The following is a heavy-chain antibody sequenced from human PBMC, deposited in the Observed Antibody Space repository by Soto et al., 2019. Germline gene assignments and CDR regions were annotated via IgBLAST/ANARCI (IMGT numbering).Heavy chain of an antibody. J-gene: IGHJ6*02. CDR1: GFTFSSYA. D-gene: IGHD5-18*01. V-gene: IGHV3-30-3*01. CDR3: ARDQGFGYSYGYYYYGMDV. Sequence: QVQLVESGGGVVQPGRSLRLSCAASGFTFSSYAMHWVRQAPGKGLEWVAVISYDGSNKYYADSVKGRFTISRDNSKNTLYLQMNSLRAEETAVYYCARDQGFGYSYGYYYYGMDVWGQGTTVTVSS. CDR2: ISYDGSNK.